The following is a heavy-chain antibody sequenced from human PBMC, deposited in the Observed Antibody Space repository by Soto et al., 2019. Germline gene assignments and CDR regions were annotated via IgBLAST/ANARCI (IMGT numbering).Heavy chain of an antibody. J-gene: IGHJ5*02. Sequence: ASVKVSCKASGYTFTGYYMHWVRQAPGQGLEWMGWINPNSGGTNYAQKFQGWVTMTRDTSISTAYMELSRLRSDDTAVYYCARDRGRWFGELSGWFDPWGQGTLVTVSS. CDR2: INPNSGGT. V-gene: IGHV1-2*04. D-gene: IGHD3-10*01. CDR3: ARDRGRWFGELSGWFDP. CDR1: GYTFTGYY.